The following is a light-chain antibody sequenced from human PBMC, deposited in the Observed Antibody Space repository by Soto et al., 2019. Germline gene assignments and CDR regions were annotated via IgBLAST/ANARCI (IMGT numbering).Light chain of an antibody. J-gene: IGKJ3*01. V-gene: IGKV3-11*01. CDR3: QQRSSWPPFT. Sequence: EIVLTQSPATLSLSPGERATLSCRASQSVSRFLVWYQQKPGQAPRLLIYDASNRATGIPPRFSGSGSGTDFTLTISSLEPEAFAVYYCQQRSSWPPFTFGPGTKVDIK. CDR1: QSVSRF. CDR2: DAS.